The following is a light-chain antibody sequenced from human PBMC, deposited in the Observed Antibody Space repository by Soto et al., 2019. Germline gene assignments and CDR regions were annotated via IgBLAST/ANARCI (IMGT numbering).Light chain of an antibody. V-gene: IGLV2-14*01. Sequence: QSALTQPASVSGSPGQSITIYCTGTISDIGGYNFISWYQHHPGKAPKLVIYDVNNRPSGISYRFSGSKSRNTASLTISGLQAEDEADYYCASYTRTTTLVFGGGTKLTVL. CDR1: ISDIGGYNF. CDR3: ASYTRTTTLV. J-gene: IGLJ2*01. CDR2: DVN.